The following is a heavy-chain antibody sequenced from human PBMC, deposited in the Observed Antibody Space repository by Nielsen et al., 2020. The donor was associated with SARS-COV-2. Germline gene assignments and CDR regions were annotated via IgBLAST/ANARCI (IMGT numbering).Heavy chain of an antibody. CDR2: ISWNSGSI. J-gene: IGHJ6*02. V-gene: IGHV3-9*01. CDR3: ATLYYYYGMDV. CDR1: GFTFDDYA. Sequence: GGSLRLSCAASGFTFDDYAMHWVRQAPGKGLEWVSGISWNSGSIGYADSVKGRFTISRDNAKNSLYLQMNSLRAEDTALYYCATLYYYYGMDVWGQGP.